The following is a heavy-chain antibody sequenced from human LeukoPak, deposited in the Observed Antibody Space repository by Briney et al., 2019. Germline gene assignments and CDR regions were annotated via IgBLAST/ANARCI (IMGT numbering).Heavy chain of an antibody. Sequence: GGSLRLSCAASGFTFSSYAMSWVRQAPGKGLEWVSAISGSGGSTYYADSVKGRFTISRDNSKNTLYPQMNSLRAEDTAVYYCAKRTIFGVVIRAPFDYWGQGTLVTVSS. CDR1: GFTFSSYA. D-gene: IGHD3-3*01. J-gene: IGHJ4*02. CDR3: AKRTIFGVVIRAPFDY. V-gene: IGHV3-23*01. CDR2: ISGSGGST.